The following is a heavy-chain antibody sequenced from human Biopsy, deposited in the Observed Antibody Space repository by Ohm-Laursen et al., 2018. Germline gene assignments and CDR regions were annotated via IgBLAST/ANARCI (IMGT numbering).Heavy chain of an antibody. Sequence: SVKVSCKVSGYTLNELSMHWVRQVPGKGFEWMRGFAPENGKTVYAQNFQARVSLTEDTSTDTAFMELKSLRSDNTAVYYCARDLVDWTVPSWGQGTLVIVSS. CDR1: GYTLNELS. CDR3: ARDLVDWTVPS. J-gene: IGHJ4*02. CDR2: FAPENGKT. V-gene: IGHV1-24*01. D-gene: IGHD3/OR15-3a*01.